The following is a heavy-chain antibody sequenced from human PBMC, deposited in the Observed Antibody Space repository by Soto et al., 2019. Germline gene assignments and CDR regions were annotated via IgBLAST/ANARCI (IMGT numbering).Heavy chain of an antibody. CDR2: ISPGDSDT. V-gene: IGHV5-51*01. Sequence: EFMKISGKGSGDTCSSYRIGWVRQVPGKVLEWMGIISPGDSDTKYSQSFQGQVTISADKSISTAYLQWNSLRASDTAMYYCARHATYYDILSGYYFDYWGQGTLVTVSS. CDR3: ARHATYYDILSGYYFDY. D-gene: IGHD3-9*01. J-gene: IGHJ4*02. CDR1: GDTCSSYR.